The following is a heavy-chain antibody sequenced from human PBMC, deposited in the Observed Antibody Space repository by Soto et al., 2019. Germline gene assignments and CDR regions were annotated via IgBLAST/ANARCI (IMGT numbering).Heavy chain of an antibody. V-gene: IGHV4-61*01. Sequence: SETLSLTCTVSGGSVSSGSYYWSWIRQPPGKGLEWIGYIYYSGSTNYNPSLKSPVTISVDTSKNQFSLKLSSMTAADTAVYYCARDIVVVVAATPPYYGMDVWGQGTTVTVSS. CDR3: ARDIVVVVAATPPYYGMDV. CDR2: IYYSGST. CDR1: GGSVSSGSYY. J-gene: IGHJ6*02. D-gene: IGHD2-15*01.